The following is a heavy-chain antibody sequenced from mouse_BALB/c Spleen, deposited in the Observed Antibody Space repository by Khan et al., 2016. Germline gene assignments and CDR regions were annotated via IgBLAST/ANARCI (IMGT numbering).Heavy chain of an antibody. V-gene: IGHV1-7*01. CDR1: GYTFTSDW. D-gene: IGHD1-1*02. CDR2: INPCPGYP. Sequence: QVQLQQSGAELAKPGASVKMSCKASGYTFTSDWMHWGKQWPGQGLECICYINPCPGYPEYTQKFTDKAPLTADTSSSTAYMQLSSLTSEDSAVYYCARDYGLYWVPGTLVPVSA. CDR3: ARDYGLY. J-gene: IGHJ3*01.